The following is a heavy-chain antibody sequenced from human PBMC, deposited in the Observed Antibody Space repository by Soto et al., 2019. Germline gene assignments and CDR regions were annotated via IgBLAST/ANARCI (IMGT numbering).Heavy chain of an antibody. CDR3: GSHYGGSGCSSRVGYYYYGMDV. Sequence: QVQLVQSGAEVKKPGSSVKVSCKASGGPFSSYAISWVRQAPGQGLEWMGGIIPIFGTADYAQKFQGRVTITAAESTSTAYMDLSSLRAEDTAVYYCGSHYGGSGCSSRVGYYYYGMDVWGQGTTVTVAS. CDR2: IIPIFGTA. D-gene: IGHD3-10*01. J-gene: IGHJ6*02. CDR1: GGPFSSYA. V-gene: IGHV1-69*12.